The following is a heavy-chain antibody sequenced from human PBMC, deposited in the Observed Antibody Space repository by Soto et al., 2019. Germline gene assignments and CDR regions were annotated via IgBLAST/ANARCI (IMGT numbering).Heavy chain of an antibody. CDR1: GGSFSGYY. D-gene: IGHD3-9*01. J-gene: IGHJ2*01. CDR2: INDRGSI. V-gene: IGHV4-34*01. CDR3: ARESHDILTGPRWVWYFDL. Sequence: QVQLQQWGAGPLRPLETLSLTCGVSGGSFSGYYWAWIRQSPGKGLEWIGEINDRGSINYNPSLKSRVSSSVDKAKNHCALNLRSVTAADTAVYYCARESHDILTGPRWVWYFDLWGRGTLVTVSS.